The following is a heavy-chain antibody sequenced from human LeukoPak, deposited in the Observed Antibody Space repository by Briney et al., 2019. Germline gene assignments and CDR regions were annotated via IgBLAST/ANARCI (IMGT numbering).Heavy chain of an antibody. CDR2: ISSSGSTI. CDR1: GFTFSDYY. J-gene: IGHJ6*03. CDR3: ARLAQKPVYSILDYYYMDV. V-gene: IGHV3-11*04. Sequence: PGGSLRLSCAASGFTFSDYYMSWIRQAPGKGLEWVSYISSSGSTIYYADSVKGRFTISRDNAKNSLYLQMNSLRAEDTAVYYCARLAQKPVYSILDYYYMDVWGKGTTVTVSS. D-gene: IGHD6-13*01.